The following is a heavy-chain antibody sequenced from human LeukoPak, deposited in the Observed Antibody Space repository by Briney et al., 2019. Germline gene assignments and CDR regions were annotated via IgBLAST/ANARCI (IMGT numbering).Heavy chain of an antibody. CDR1: AFTFSSYA. J-gene: IGHJ4*02. CDR2: ISGSGGST. Sequence: GGSLRLSWAASAFTFSSYAMSWVRQAPGKGLEWVSAISGSGGSTYNADSVKGRFTISRDSSKNTLYLQMNSLIAEDTAVYYCAKGTSGWWTEPFDYWGQGTLVAVSS. V-gene: IGHV3-23*01. CDR3: AKGTSGWWTEPFDY. D-gene: IGHD6-19*01.